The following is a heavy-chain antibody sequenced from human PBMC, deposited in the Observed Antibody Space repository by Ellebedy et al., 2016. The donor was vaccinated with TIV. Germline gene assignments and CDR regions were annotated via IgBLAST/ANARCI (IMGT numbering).Heavy chain of an antibody. CDR3: ARDLGRYGMDV. CDR1: GGSISSSSYY. J-gene: IGHJ6*02. CDR2: VSSSGNT. V-gene: IGHV4-61*01. Sequence: MPGGSLRLSCTVSGGSISSSSYYWSWIRQPPGKGLEWIGYVSSSGNTNYNPSLKSRVTMSLDTSKNQFSLGLSSVTAADTATDYCARDLGRYGMDVWGQGTTVTVSS.